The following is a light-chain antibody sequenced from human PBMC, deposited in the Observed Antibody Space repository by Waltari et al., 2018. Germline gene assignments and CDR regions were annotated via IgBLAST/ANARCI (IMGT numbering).Light chain of an antibody. CDR2: RSS. Sequence: EIVMTQSPATLSVPPGDTATLSGRASQSVGVNVAWYQQKPGQAPRLLFYRSSTRATGVPARFTASGSGTEFTLTITGLQSEDFAVYFCQQYNDWPPITFGQGTQLEIK. CDR1: QSVGVN. CDR3: QQYNDWPPIT. V-gene: IGKV3D-15*01. J-gene: IGKJ5*01.